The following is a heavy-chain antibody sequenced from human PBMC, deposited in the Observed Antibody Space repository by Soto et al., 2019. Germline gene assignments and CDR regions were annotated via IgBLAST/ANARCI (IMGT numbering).Heavy chain of an antibody. D-gene: IGHD3-10*01. CDR1: GFSFSTYA. CDR3: AKDKYDNGWFGLLGY. V-gene: IGHV3-23*01. CDR2: IREGGRST. J-gene: IGHJ4*02. Sequence: EVQLLESGGGLVQPGGSLRLSCAASGFSFSTYAMSWVRQAPGKGLEWVSGIREGGRSTYYTDSVKGRFTISRDNSKNTLYLQMNSLRADDTAVYYCAKDKYDNGWFGLLGYWGQGTLVTVSS.